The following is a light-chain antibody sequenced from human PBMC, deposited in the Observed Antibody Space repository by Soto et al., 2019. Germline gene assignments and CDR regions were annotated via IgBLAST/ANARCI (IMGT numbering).Light chain of an antibody. Sequence: EIVLTQSPATLSLSPGEIATLSCRASQSVTSIYFAWYQQKPGQAPRLLIYGASTRATGIPARFSGSGSGTDFTLTISSLETEDFAVYYCQQRSDWPPTFGQGTKVDIK. CDR3: QQRSDWPPT. CDR1: QSVTSIY. CDR2: GAS. V-gene: IGKV3-11*01. J-gene: IGKJ1*01.